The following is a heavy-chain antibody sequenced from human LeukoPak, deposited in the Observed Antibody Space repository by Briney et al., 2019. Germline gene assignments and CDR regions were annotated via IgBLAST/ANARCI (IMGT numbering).Heavy chain of an antibody. J-gene: IGHJ5*02. CDR2: ISGSGGST. V-gene: IGHV3-23*01. Sequence: GGSLRLSCAASGFTFSSYAMSWVRQAPGKGLEWVSAISGSGGSTYYADSVKGRFTISGDNSKNTLYLQMNSLRAEDTAVYYCAKAGDITMVRGLDWFDPWGQGTLVTVSS. D-gene: IGHD3-10*01. CDR1: GFTFSSYA. CDR3: AKAGDITMVRGLDWFDP.